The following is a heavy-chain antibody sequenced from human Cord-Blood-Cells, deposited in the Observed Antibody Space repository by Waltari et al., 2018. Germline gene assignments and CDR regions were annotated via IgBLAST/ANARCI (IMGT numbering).Heavy chain of an antibody. CDR1: GYTFTSYG. CDR3: ARALVSPPNYYVSGSYYNAFDI. V-gene: IGHV1-18*01. D-gene: IGHD3-10*01. J-gene: IGHJ3*02. Sequence: QVQLVQSGAEVKKPGASVKVSCKASGYTFTSYGISWGRQAPGQGLEWMGWISAYNGNTNYAQKRQGRVTMTTDTSTSTAYMELRSLRSDDTAVYYCARALVSPPNYYVSGSYYNAFDIWGQGTMVTVSS. CDR2: ISAYNGNT.